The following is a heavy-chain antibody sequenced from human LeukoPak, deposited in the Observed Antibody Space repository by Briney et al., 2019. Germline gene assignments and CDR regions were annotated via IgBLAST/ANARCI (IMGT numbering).Heavy chain of an antibody. CDR2: ISAYNGNT. J-gene: IGHJ4*02. V-gene: IGHV1-18*01. CDR3: ARVGRDGYSHRGDSDY. D-gene: IGHD5-24*01. Sequence: ASVKVSCKASGYTFTSYGISWVRQAPGQGLEWMGWISAYNGNTNYAQKLQGRVTMTTDTSTSTAYMELRSLRSDDTAVYYCARVGRDGYSHRGDSDYWGQGTLVTVSS. CDR1: GYTFTSYG.